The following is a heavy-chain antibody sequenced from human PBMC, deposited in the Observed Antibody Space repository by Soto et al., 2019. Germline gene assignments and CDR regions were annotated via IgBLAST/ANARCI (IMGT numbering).Heavy chain of an antibody. J-gene: IGHJ3*02. Sequence: EVQVVESGGGLVQPGVSLRLSCAASGFRFSNYWMSWVRQAPGKGLEWLANIKQDGNEMYYVDSVKGRFTISGDSAKNSLFLIMDSLRVEDTAVYYCAASNTSRHAAFDIFGQGRTVIVSS. CDR2: IKQDGNEM. CDR3: AASNTSRHAAFDI. D-gene: IGHD7-27*01. CDR1: GFRFSNYW. V-gene: IGHV3-7*01.